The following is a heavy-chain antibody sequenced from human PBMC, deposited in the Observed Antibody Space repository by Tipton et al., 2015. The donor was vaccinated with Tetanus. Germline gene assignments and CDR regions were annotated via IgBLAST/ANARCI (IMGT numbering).Heavy chain of an antibody. CDR3: ARVAYSSGYY. CDR2: ISHDGKVM. V-gene: IGHV3-30*04. Sequence: SLRLSCAASGFTFSHHAIHWFRQAPGKGLEWVATISHDGKVMFYVDSVKGRFTISRDNSKDILYLQMNSLRPEDTAVYYCARVAYSSGYYWGQGTLVTVSS. CDR1: GFTFSHHA. J-gene: IGHJ4*02. D-gene: IGHD6-19*01.